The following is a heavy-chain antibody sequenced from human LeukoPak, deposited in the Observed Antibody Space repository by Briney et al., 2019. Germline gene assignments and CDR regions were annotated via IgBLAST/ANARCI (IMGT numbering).Heavy chain of an antibody. D-gene: IGHD5-24*01. Sequence: PGGSLRLSCAASGFTFSSYAMHWVRQAPGKGLEWVAVISYDGSNKYYADSVNGRFTISRDNSKNTLSLKMTSLRAEDTAVYYCARDSDGYNPPDYWGQGTLVTVSP. CDR2: ISYDGSNK. CDR1: GFTFSSYA. J-gene: IGHJ4*02. CDR3: ARDSDGYNPPDY. V-gene: IGHV3-30-3*01.